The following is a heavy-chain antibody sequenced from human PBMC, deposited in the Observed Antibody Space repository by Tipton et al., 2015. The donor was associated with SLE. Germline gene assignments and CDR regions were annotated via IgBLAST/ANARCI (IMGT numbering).Heavy chain of an antibody. V-gene: IGHV4-39*07. J-gene: IGHJ2*01. Sequence: TLSLTCTVSGGSISSSSYYWGWIRQPPGKGLEWIGSIYYSGSTYHNPSLKSRVTISVDTSKNQFSLKLSSVTAADTAVYYCACRIAARPDWYFDLWGRGTLVTVSS. CDR1: GGSISSSSYY. CDR2: IYYSGST. D-gene: IGHD6-6*01. CDR3: ACRIAARPDWYFDL.